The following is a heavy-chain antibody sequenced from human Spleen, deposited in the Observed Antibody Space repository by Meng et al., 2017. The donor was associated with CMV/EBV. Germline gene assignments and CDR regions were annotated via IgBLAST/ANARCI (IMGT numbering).Heavy chain of an antibody. CDR3: ARRNSGSYYRGAFDI. D-gene: IGHD1-26*01. CDR2: IYYSGST. Sequence: LRLSCTVSGGSISSSSYYWGWIRQPPGKGLEWIGSIYYSGSTYYNPSLKSRVTISVDTSKNQFSLKLSSVTAADTAVYYCARRNSGSYYRGAFDIWGQGTMVTVSS. J-gene: IGHJ3*02. CDR1: GGSISSSSYY. V-gene: IGHV4-39*01.